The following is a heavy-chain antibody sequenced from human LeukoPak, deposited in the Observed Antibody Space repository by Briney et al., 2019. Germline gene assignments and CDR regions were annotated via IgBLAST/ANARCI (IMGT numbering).Heavy chain of an antibody. Sequence: PGGSLRLSCAASGFTFSSYTMNWVRQAPGKGLEWVSSISSSSSYIYYADSVKGRFTISRDNAKNSLYLQMNSLRAEDTAVYYCARDREGSGTYLDCWGQGTLVTVSS. CDR2: ISSSSSYI. CDR1: GFTFSSYT. V-gene: IGHV3-21*01. D-gene: IGHD1-26*01. CDR3: ARDREGSGTYLDC. J-gene: IGHJ4*02.